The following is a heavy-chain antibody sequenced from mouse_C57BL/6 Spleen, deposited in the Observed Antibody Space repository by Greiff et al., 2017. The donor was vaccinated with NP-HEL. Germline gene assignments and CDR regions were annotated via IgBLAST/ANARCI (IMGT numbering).Heavy chain of an antibody. CDR1: GFNIKDDY. Sequence: EVQLQQSGAELVRPGASVKLSCTASGFNIKDDYMHWVKQRPEQGLEWIGWIDPENGDTEYASKFQGKATITADTSSNTAYLQLSSLTSDDTAVYYCTTGVLRYWGQGTTLTVSS. V-gene: IGHV14-4*01. CDR3: TTGVLRY. J-gene: IGHJ2*01. D-gene: IGHD1-1*01. CDR2: IDPENGDT.